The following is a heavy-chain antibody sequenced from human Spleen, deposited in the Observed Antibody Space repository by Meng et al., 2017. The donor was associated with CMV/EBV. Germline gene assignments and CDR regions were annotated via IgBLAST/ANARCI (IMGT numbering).Heavy chain of an antibody. CDR3: ARVNLANYNQWTRLHQYYGMDV. CDR2: ISHSGST. V-gene: IGHV4-34*01. CDR1: GFTFSTVW. D-gene: IGHD1-1*01. Sequence: ESLKISCVASGFTFSTVWMSWIRQPPGKGLEWIGEISHSGSTNYNPSLKSRVAISVDTSKNQFSLKLSSLTATDTAVYYSARVNLANYNQWTRLHQYYGMDVWGQGTTVTVSS. J-gene: IGHJ6*02.